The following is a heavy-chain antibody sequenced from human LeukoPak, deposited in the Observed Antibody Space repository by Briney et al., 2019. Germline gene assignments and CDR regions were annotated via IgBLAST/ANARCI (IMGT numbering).Heavy chain of an antibody. CDR1: GGSISSYY. Sequence: SETLSLTCTVSGGSISSYYWNWIRQPPGKGLEWIGYIYYSGSTNYNPSLKSPVTISVDTSKNQFSLKLSSVTAADTAVYYCASKPEYYYGMDVWGQGTTVTVSS. CDR2: IYYSGST. CDR3: ASKPEYYYGMDV. D-gene: IGHD1-14*01. J-gene: IGHJ6*02. V-gene: IGHV4-59*08.